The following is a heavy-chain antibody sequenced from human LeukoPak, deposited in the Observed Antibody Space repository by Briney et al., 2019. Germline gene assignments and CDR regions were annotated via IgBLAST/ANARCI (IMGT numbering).Heavy chain of an antibody. CDR2: STISNSAG. Sequence: PGGSLRLSCAASGFTLSSYSKNWGRHAPGKGRGWVLYSTISNSAGYYAHSVKGRFPISRDNAGNTLCSQMHSQRAADTAVFYCARNLGHDHGSGSHFPMQYWGPGTPVTVS. J-gene: IGHJ4*02. CDR3: ARNLGHDHGSGSHFPMQY. D-gene: IGHD3-10*01. V-gene: IGHV3-48*01. CDR1: GFTLSSYS.